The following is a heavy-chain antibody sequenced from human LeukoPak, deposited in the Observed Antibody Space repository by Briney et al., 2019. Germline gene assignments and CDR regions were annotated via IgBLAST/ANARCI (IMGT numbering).Heavy chain of an antibody. CDR3: ASFRPSIAAFDY. D-gene: IGHD6-6*01. J-gene: IGHJ4*02. Sequence: GGSLRLSCAASGFTFSGHWMTWVRQAPGKGLEWVSSISSSSSYIYYADSVKGRFTISRDNAKNSLYLQMNSLRAEDTAVYYCASFRPSIAAFDYWGQGTLVTVSS. CDR2: ISSSSSYI. CDR1: GFTFSGHW. V-gene: IGHV3-21*01.